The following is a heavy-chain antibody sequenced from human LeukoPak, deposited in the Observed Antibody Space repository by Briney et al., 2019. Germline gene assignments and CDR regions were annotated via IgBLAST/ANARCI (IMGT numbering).Heavy chain of an antibody. V-gene: IGHV4-34*12. CDR2: IFHSETA. J-gene: IGHJ6*03. Sequence: GSLRLSCAASGFTFSSYAMSWVRQAPGKGLEWIGNIFHSETATYNPSLQSRVTISVDTSKNQFSLKLSSVTAADTAVYYCASFYCSGGSCYQYYYYYYMDVWGKGTTVTISS. CDR3: ASFYCSGGSCYQYYYYYYMDV. CDR1: GFTFSSYA. D-gene: IGHD2-15*01.